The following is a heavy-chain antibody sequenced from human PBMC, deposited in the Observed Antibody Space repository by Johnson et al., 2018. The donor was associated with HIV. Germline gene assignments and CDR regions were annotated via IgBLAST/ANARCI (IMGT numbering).Heavy chain of an antibody. V-gene: IGHV3-30*04. Sequence: QVQLVESGGGVVRPGGSLRLSCAASGFTFSSYAMHWVRQAPGKGLEWVAAISYAGSNKDYADSVKGRFTISRDNAKKSLYRQMNSLRAEDTAVYYCARGRYAFDIWGQGTMVTVSS. CDR1: GFTFSSYA. J-gene: IGHJ3*02. CDR3: ARGRYAFDI. CDR2: ISYAGSNK.